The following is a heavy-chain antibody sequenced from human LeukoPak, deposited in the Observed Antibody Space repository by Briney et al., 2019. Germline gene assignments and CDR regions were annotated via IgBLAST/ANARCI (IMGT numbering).Heavy chain of an antibody. V-gene: IGHV4-39*07. CDR1: GGSISSNSYY. CDR3: AREGEYYSASGNVVDAYDV. CDR2: IYYTGST. Sequence: SETQSLTCTVSGGSISSNSYYWGWIRQSPGKGLEWIANIYYTGSTYYNPSLKSRITISVDTSKSQFSLELSSVTAADTAIYYCAREGEYYSASGNVVDAYDVWGQGTMVTVSS. J-gene: IGHJ3*01. D-gene: IGHD3-10*01.